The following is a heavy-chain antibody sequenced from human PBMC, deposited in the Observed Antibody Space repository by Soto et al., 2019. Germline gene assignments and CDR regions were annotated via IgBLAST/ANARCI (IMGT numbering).Heavy chain of an antibody. CDR1: GYKVSTWHNFTSYW. CDR3: ARTFGGHLYSFDF. CDR2: IYPGDSDT. J-gene: IGHJ4*02. D-gene: IGHD3-16*01. Sequence: GASLKISCMGSGYKVSTWHNFTSYWIAWVRQMPGEGLEWMGIIYPGDSDTRYSPSFQGQVTISADKSINTAYLQWSSLMASDTAIYYCARTFGGHLYSFDFWGQGTLVTVSS. V-gene: IGHV5-51*01.